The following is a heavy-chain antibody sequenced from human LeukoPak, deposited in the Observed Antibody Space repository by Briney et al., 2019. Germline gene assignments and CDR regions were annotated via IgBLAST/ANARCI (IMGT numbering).Heavy chain of an antibody. D-gene: IGHD6-6*01. CDR3: ARIGYSSSSLDF. CDR2: IKQDGSVK. CDR1: GFTFSNYW. Sequence: TGGSLRLSCAASGFTFSNYWMTWVRQAPGKGLEWVANIKQDGSVKYYVDSVKGRFTISRDNAKNSLYVQMDSLGAEDTAVYFCARIGYSSSSLDFWGQGTLVTVSS. V-gene: IGHV3-7*01. J-gene: IGHJ4*02.